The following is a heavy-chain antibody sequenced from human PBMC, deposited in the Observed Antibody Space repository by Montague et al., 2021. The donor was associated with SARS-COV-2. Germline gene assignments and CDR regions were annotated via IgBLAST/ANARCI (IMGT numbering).Heavy chain of an antibody. CDR1: GGSFSGYY. CDR2: INHSGGT. Sequence: SETLSLTCAVYGGSFSGYYCSWIRQPPGKGLEWIGEINHSGGTNXNPSLKSRVTISVDTSKNQFSLKLSSVTAADTAVYYCARGRRILLWFGELLSGGDYYGMDVWGQGTTVTVSS. D-gene: IGHD3-10*01. CDR3: ARGRRILLWFGELLSGGDYYGMDV. V-gene: IGHV4-34*01. J-gene: IGHJ6*02.